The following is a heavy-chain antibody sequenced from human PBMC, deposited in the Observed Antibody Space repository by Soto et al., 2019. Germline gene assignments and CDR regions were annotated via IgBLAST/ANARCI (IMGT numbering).Heavy chain of an antibody. Sequence: VASVKVSCKASGGTFSSYAISWVRQAPGQGLEWMGGIIPIFGTANYAQKFQGRVTITADESTSTAYMELSSLRSEDTAVYYCARVYDILTGYYKDPYYYYYGMDVWGQGTTVTVSS. CDR3: ARVYDILTGYYKDPYYYYYGMDV. V-gene: IGHV1-69*13. CDR2: IIPIFGTA. CDR1: GGTFSSYA. J-gene: IGHJ6*02. D-gene: IGHD3-9*01.